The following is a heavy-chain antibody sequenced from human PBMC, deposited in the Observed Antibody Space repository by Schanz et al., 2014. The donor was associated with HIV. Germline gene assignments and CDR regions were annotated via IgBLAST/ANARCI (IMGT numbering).Heavy chain of an antibody. J-gene: IGHJ4*02. CDR1: GFSFSSYV. Sequence: EVQLLESGGGLVQPGGSLRLSCAASGFSFSSYVMSWVRQAPGKGLEWVSYISGSGNTIYYADSVKGRFTISRDNAKNSLYLQMSSLRAEDTAVYYCARVATSGFCDDYWGQGTLVTVSS. CDR3: ARVATSGFCDDY. CDR2: ISGSGNTI. D-gene: IGHD1-1*01. V-gene: IGHV3-48*04.